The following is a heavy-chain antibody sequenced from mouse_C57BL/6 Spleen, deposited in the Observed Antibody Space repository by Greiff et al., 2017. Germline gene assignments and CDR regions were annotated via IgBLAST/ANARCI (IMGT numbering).Heavy chain of an antibody. CDR2: IYPGSGST. Sequence: VQLQQPGAELVKPGASVKMSCKASGYTFTSYWITWVKQRPGQGLEWIGDIYPGSGSTNYNEKFKSKATLTVDTSSSTAYMQLSSLTSEDSAVYYCARWSYGSSLYYFDYWGQGTTLTVSS. CDR3: ARWSYGSSLYYFDY. V-gene: IGHV1-55*01. CDR1: GYTFTSYW. D-gene: IGHD1-1*01. J-gene: IGHJ2*01.